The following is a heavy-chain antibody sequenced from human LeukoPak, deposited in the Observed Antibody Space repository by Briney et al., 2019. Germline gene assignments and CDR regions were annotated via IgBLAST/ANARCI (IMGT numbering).Heavy chain of an antibody. CDR3: ARERVIAAAGDGFDS. CDR2: ISSSSTTI. J-gene: IGHJ4*02. CDR1: GFTFSSYA. Sequence: GGSLRLSCSASGFTFSSYAMSWVRQAPGKGLEWVSYISSSSTTIFYADSVKGRFTISRDNAKNSLFLQMNGLRDEDTALYYCARERVIAAAGDGFDSWGQGTLVTVSS. V-gene: IGHV3-48*02. D-gene: IGHD2-21*01.